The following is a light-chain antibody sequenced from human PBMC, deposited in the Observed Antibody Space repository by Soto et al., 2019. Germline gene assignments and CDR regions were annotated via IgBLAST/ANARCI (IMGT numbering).Light chain of an antibody. CDR3: NSYTSSTTLV. J-gene: IGLJ2*01. CDR2: EVS. Sequence: QSALTQPASVSGSPGQSITISCTGTSSDVGGYNYVSWYQQHPGKAPKLMIYEVSNRPSGVSSRFSGSKSANTASLTISGLQAEDEADYYCNSYTSSTTLVFGGGTKVTVL. CDR1: SSDVGGYNY. V-gene: IGLV2-14*01.